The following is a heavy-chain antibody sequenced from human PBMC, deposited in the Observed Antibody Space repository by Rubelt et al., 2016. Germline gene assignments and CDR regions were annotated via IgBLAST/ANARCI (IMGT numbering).Heavy chain of an antibody. CDR1: GGSISSSSYY. D-gene: IGHD6-19*01. V-gene: IGHV4-39*01. Sequence: QLQLQESGPGLVKPSETLSLTCTVSGGSISSSSYYWGWIRQPPGKGLEWIGSYYYSGSTYYNPSLKSRVTISVDTSKNQFSLKLSSVTAAETAVYYCARLSSGWYYFDYWGQGTLVTVSS. CDR3: ARLSSGWYYFDY. CDR2: YYYSGST. J-gene: IGHJ4*02.